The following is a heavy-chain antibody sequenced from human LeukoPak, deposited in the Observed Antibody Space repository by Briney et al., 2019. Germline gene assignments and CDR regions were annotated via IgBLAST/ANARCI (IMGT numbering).Heavy chain of an antibody. CDR2: ISSSGSTI. CDR1: GFTFSSYE. Sequence: GGSLRLSCAASGFTFSSYEMNWVRQAPGKGLEWVSYISSSGSTIYYADSVKGRFTISRDNSKNTLYLQMNSLRAEDTAVYYCAKEAGYSGYDFPDFWGQGTLVTVSS. CDR3: AKEAGYSGYDFPDF. D-gene: IGHD5-12*01. J-gene: IGHJ4*02. V-gene: IGHV3-48*03.